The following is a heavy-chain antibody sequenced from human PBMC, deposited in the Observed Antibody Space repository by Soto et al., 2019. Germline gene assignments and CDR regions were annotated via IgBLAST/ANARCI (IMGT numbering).Heavy chain of an antibody. CDR2: IRIKAYGGTT. Sequence: GGSLRLSCTASGFTFGDYAMSWVRQAPGKGLERVGFIRIKAYGGTTEYAASVKGRFTISRDDSKSIAYLQMNSLKTEDTAVYYCTRASLDYGGNSAGYYCSGLDVWGQGTTVTVSS. J-gene: IGHJ6*02. CDR1: GFTFGDYA. CDR3: TRASLDYGGNSAGYYCSGLDV. D-gene: IGHD4-17*01. V-gene: IGHV3-49*04.